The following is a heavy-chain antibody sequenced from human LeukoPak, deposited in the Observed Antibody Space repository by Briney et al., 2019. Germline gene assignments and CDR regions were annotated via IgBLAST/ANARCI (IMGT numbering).Heavy chain of an antibody. CDR3: ARSATVVTPGGFDY. CDR2: IIPIFGTA. Sequence: ASVKVSCKASGGTFSSYAISWVRQAPGQGLEWMGGIIPIFGTANYAQKFQGRVTITADESTSTAYMELSSLRSEDTAVYYCARSATVVTPGGFDYWGQGTLVTVSS. J-gene: IGHJ4*02. D-gene: IGHD4-23*01. CDR1: GGTFSSYA. V-gene: IGHV1-69*13.